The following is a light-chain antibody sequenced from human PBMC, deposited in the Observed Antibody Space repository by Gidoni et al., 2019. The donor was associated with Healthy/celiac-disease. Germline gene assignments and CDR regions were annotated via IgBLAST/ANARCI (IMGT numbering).Light chain of an antibody. CDR1: QSVSIY. CDR2: DAS. CDR3: QQRSNWLT. J-gene: IGKJ4*01. V-gene: IGKV3-11*01. Sequence: EIVLTQSPATLSLSPGDRATLSCRASQSVSIYLAWYQQKPGQAPRLLIYDASNRATGIPARFSGSGSGTDFTLTISILGPEDFAVYYCQQRSNWLTFGGGTKVEIK.